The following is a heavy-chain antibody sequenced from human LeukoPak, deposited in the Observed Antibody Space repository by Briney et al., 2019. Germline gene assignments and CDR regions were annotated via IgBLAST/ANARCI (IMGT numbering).Heavy chain of an antibody. CDR1: GFTFSSYG. CDR2: IRYDGSNK. CDR3: AIIPIVGANPFDY. V-gene: IGHV3-30*02. D-gene: IGHD1-26*01. Sequence: GGSLRLSCAASGFTFSSYGMHWVRQAPGKGLEWVAFIRYDGSNKYYADSVKGRFTISRDNSKNTLYLQMNSLRAEDTAVYYCAIIPIVGANPFDYWGQGTLVTVSS. J-gene: IGHJ4*02.